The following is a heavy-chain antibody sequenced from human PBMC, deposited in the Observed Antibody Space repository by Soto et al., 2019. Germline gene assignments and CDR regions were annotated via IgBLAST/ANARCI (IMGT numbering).Heavy chain of an antibody. CDR3: ADGSGSYGRYYYYYGMDV. J-gene: IGHJ6*02. D-gene: IGHD3-10*01. Sequence: QVQLVQSGAEVKKPGSSVKVSCKASGGTFSSYAISWVRQAPGQGREWMGGIIPIFGTANYAQKFQGRVTITADESTSTAYMELSSLRSEDTAVYYCADGSGSYGRYYYYYGMDVWGQGTTVTVSS. CDR2: IIPIFGTA. CDR1: GGTFSSYA. V-gene: IGHV1-69*01.